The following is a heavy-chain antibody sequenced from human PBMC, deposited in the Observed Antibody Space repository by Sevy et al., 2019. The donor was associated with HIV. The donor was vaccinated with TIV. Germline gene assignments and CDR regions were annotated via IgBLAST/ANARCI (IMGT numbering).Heavy chain of an antibody. V-gene: IGHV4-59*13. Sequence: SETLSLTCTVSGGSISSYYWSWIRQPPGKGLEWIGYIYYSGSTNYNPSLKSRVTISVDTSKNQFSLKLSSVTAADTAVYYCARVGDYGDYDYYYYGMDVWGQGTTVTVSS. CDR3: ARVGDYGDYDYYYYGMDV. CDR1: GGSISSYY. D-gene: IGHD4-17*01. CDR2: IYYSGST. J-gene: IGHJ6*02.